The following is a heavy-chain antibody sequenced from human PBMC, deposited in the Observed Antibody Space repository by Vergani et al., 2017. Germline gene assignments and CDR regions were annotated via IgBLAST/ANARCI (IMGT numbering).Heavy chain of an antibody. CDR1: GGSISSGGYY. V-gene: IGHV4-31*03. CDR3: ARVPLDIVVVPAAGNPYYYYYMDV. J-gene: IGHJ6*03. CDR2: IYYSGSN. D-gene: IGHD2-2*03. Sequence: QVQLQESGPGLVKPSQTLSLTCTVSGGSISSGGYYWSWIRQHPGKGLEWIGYIYYSGSNYYNPSLKSRVTISVDTSKNQFSLKLSSVTAADTAVYYCARVPLDIVVVPAAGNPYYYYYMDVWGKGP.